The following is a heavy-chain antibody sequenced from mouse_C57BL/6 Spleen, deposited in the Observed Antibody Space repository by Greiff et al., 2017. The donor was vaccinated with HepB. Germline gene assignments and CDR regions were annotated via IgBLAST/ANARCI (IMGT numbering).Heavy chain of an antibody. Sequence: EVQLKESGPGMVKPSQSLSLTCTVTGYSITSGYDWHWIRHFPGNKLEWMGYISYSGSTNYNPSLKSRISITHDTSKNHFFLKLNSVTTEDTATYYCARDRGDYSVRLRFAYWGEGTLVTVSA. CDR2: ISYSGST. CDR1: GYSITSGYD. CDR3: ARDRGDYSVRLRFAY. D-gene: IGHD2-4*01. V-gene: IGHV3-1*01. J-gene: IGHJ3*01.